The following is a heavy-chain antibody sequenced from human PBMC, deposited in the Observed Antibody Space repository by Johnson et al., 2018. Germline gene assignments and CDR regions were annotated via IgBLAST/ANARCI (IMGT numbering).Heavy chain of an antibody. CDR3: ARDLMPHYGFWSGDYLRGIAGSGRGIDV. CDR2: VYYSGST. J-gene: IGHJ6*02. Sequence: QVQLQESGPGLVKPSETLFLTCTVSGGSISTYYWNWIRQPPGKGLEWIGYVYYSGSTNYNPSLKSRVPISVDTSKNEFSLKLSSVTAADTAVYYCARDLMPHYGFWSGDYLRGIAGSGRGIDVWGQGTTVTVSS. D-gene: IGHD3-3*01. V-gene: IGHV4-59*01. CDR1: GGSISTYY.